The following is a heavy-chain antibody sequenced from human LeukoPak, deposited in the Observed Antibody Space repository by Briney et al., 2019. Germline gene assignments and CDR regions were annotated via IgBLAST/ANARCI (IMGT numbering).Heavy chain of an antibody. Sequence: ASVTVSCKASGYTFTGYYMHWVRQAPGQGLEWMGWINPNSGGTNYAQKFQGRVTITRDTSISTAYMELSRLRSDDTAVYYCARDPTGYYHFDYWGQGTLVTVSS. D-gene: IGHD3-9*01. V-gene: IGHV1-2*02. CDR3: ARDPTGYYHFDY. J-gene: IGHJ4*02. CDR2: INPNSGGT. CDR1: GYTFTGYY.